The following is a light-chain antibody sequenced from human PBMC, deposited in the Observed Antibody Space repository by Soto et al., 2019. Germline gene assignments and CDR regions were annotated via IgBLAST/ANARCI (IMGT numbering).Light chain of an antibody. V-gene: IGKV3-20*01. Sequence: ETVLTQSPGTLSLSPGERATLSCRASQSVSINYLAWYQQRPGQAPRLLICGASSRATGIPDRFSGSGSGTDFTLTISRLEPEDFAVYYCQQYGSSPLTFGGGTKVEIK. J-gene: IGKJ4*01. CDR2: GAS. CDR3: QQYGSSPLT. CDR1: QSVSINY.